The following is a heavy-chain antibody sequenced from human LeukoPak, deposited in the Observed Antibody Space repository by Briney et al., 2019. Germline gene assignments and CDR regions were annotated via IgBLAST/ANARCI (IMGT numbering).Heavy chain of an antibody. V-gene: IGHV1-18*01. CDR1: GYTFTNYD. J-gene: IGHJ4*02. Sequence: ASVKVSCKASGYTFTNYDFSWVRQAPGQGLEWMGWISAYNGKTYYAQKLQGRVTMTKDTSTSTAYMELRSLRSDDRAVFYCARGPRSYSTSWYSDSWGQGTLVTVSS. D-gene: IGHD2-2*02. CDR3: ARGPRSYSTSWYSDS. CDR2: ISAYNGKT.